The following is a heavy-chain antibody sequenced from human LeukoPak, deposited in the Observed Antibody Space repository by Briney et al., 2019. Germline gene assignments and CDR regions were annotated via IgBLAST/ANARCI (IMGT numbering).Heavy chain of an antibody. CDR2: ISSSSYI. V-gene: IGHV3-21*01. CDR1: GFTFSSYS. J-gene: IGHJ4*02. CDR3: ARIPTYYDYVWGSYRDDFDY. Sequence: GGSLRLSCAASGFTFSSYSMNWVRQAPGRGLEWVSSISSSSYIYYADSVKGRFTISRDNAKNSLYLQMNSLRAEDTAVYYCARIPTYYDYVWGSYRDDFDYWGQGTLVTVSS. D-gene: IGHD3-16*02.